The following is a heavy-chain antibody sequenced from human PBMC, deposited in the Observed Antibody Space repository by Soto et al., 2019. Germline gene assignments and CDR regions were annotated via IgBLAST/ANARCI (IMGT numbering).Heavy chain of an antibody. J-gene: IGHJ6*02. V-gene: IGHV1-18*01. D-gene: IGHD2-8*01. Sequence: ASVKVSCKASGYTFTRYGISWVRQAPGQGLEWMGWISGYNGDTNYAREFQGRVSMTIDTSTTTAYMELRSLTSDDTAVYYCAKNGQPPYYYYGLDVWGQGTKVT. CDR1: GYTFTRYG. CDR3: AKNGQPPYYYYGLDV. CDR2: ISGYNGDT.